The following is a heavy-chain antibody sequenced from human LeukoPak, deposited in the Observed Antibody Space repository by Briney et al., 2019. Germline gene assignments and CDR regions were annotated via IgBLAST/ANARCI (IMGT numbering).Heavy chain of an antibody. D-gene: IGHD3-16*01. CDR1: GFTFGDYA. CDR3: TRLISRVGGGDYYYMDV. Sequence: GGSLRLSCTASGFTFGDYAMSWFRQAPGKGLEWVGFIRSKAYGGTTEYAASVKGRFTISRDDSKSIAYLQMNDLKTEDTAVYYCTRLISRVGGGDYYYMDVWGKGTTVTVSS. CDR2: IRSKAYGGTT. J-gene: IGHJ6*03. V-gene: IGHV3-49*03.